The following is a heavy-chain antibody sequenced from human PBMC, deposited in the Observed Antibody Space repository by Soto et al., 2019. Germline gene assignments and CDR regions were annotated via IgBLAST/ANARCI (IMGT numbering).Heavy chain of an antibody. CDR1: GGSISSYY. D-gene: IGHD3-16*01. V-gene: IGHV4-59*01. CDR3: ARRYGGNFDY. Sequence: QVQLQESGPGLLKPSEPLSLTCTVSGGSISSYYWSWIRQPPGEGLEWIGYIYYSGSTNYNPSLKSRVTISVDTSKKQSALKLSSVTDADTAVYYCARRYGGNFDYWGQGTLVTVSS. CDR2: IYYSGST. J-gene: IGHJ4*02.